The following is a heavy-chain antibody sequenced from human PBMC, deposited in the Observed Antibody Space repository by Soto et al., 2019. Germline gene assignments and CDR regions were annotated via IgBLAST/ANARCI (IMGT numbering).Heavy chain of an antibody. J-gene: IGHJ5*02. CDR3: ARSRWDSNWFDP. D-gene: IGHD1-26*01. CDR2: IYYSGST. Sequence: SETLSLTCTVSGGSISSGGYYWSWIRQHPGKGLEWIGYIYYSGSTNYNPSLKSRVTISIDTSKNQFSLKLSSVTAADTAVYYCARSRWDSNWFDPWGQGILVTVSS. CDR1: GGSISSGGYY. V-gene: IGHV4-31*03.